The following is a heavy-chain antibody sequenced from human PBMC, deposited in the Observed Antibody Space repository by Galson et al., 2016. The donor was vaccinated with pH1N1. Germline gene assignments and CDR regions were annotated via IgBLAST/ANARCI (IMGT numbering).Heavy chain of an antibody. CDR3: ARFTYGDYTTYFDY. CDR1: GFSLSTSGMC. V-gene: IGHV2-70*20. Sequence: PALVKPTQTLTLTCTFSGFSLSTSGMCVSWVRQPPGKALEWLALIDWGDETYYSTSLKTRLTISKDTSKNQVVLTMTNMDPVDTATYYCARFTYGDYTTYFDYWGQGTQVTVSS. D-gene: IGHD4-17*01. J-gene: IGHJ4*02. CDR2: IDWGDET.